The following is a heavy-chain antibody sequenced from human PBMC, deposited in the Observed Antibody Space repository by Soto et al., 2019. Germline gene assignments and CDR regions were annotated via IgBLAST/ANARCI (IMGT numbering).Heavy chain of an antibody. CDR2: IYPGDSDT. V-gene: IGHV5-51*01. CDR1: GYSVTSYW. Sequence: PGESLKISCKGSGYSVTSYWIGWVRQMPGKGLEWMGIIYPGDSDTRYSPSFQGQVTISADKSISTAYLQWSSLKASDTAMYYCWGMNGDVKTSNYHRPGWFDPWGQGTLVTVSS. D-gene: IGHD4-17*01. J-gene: IGHJ5*02. CDR3: WGMNGDVKTSNYHRPGWFDP.